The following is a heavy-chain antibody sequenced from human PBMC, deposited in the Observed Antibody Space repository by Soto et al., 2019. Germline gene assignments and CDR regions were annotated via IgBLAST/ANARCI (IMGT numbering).Heavy chain of an antibody. D-gene: IGHD6-13*01. J-gene: IGHJ6*03. CDR3: ARDKEGSSSWYPPYYYYYLDV. CDR1: GYTFTSYG. Sequence: APVKVTCKASGYTFTSYGSSWVRQAHGQGLEWMGWISAYNGNTNYAQKLQGRVTMTTDTSTSTAYMELRSLRSDDTAVYYCARDKEGSSSWYPPYYYYYLDVWGQGTTVTVSS. CDR2: ISAYNGNT. V-gene: IGHV1-18*01.